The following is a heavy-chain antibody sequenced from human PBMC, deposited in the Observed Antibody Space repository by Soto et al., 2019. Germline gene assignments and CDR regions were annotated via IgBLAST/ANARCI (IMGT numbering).Heavy chain of an antibody. D-gene: IGHD5-12*01. CDR2: ISSSSSYI. CDR3: ARGGSGYDEPICY. Sequence: GGSLRLSCAASGFTFSSYSMNWVRQAPGKGLEWVSSISSSSSYIYYADSVKGRFTISRDNAKNSLYLQMNSLRAEDTALYYCARGGSGYDEPICYWGQGTLVTVSS. CDR1: GFTFSSYS. J-gene: IGHJ4*02. V-gene: IGHV3-21*01.